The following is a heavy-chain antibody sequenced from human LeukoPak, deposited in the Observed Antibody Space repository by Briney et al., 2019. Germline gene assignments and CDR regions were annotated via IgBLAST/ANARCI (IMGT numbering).Heavy chain of an antibody. CDR3: ARVLNDYDSSGYYFSY. CDR2: ISYDGSNE. J-gene: IGHJ4*02. CDR1: GFTFSYYT. D-gene: IGHD3-22*01. Sequence: PGGTLRLSCAASGFTFSYYTMHWVRQAPGKGLEWVAVISYDGSNEYYAHPVKGRFTITRDNSKHTLYLQISIRRIDASVLYCCARVLNDYDSSGYYFSYWGQGPLVTVSS. V-gene: IGHV3-30-3*01.